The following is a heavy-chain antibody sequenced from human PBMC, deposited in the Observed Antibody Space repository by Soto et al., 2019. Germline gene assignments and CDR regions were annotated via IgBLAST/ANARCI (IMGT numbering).Heavy chain of an antibody. CDR2: INHSGST. V-gene: IGHV4-34*01. Sequence: SETLSLTCAVYAGSFSGYYWTWIRQPPETGLEWIGEINHSGSTNYNPSLKSRVTISVDTSKNQFSLKLTSVTAADTAVYYCARDKITGLFDYWCQRTLVTRSS. D-gene: IGHD2-8*02. J-gene: IGHJ4*02. CDR3: ARDKITGLFDY. CDR1: AGSFSGYY.